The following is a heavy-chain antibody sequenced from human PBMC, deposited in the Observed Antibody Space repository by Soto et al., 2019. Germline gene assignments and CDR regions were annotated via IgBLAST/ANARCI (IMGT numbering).Heavy chain of an antibody. CDR3: ARDVGV. Sequence: EVQLVESGGGLVQRGGSLRLSCAASGITVYNNYMSWVRQAPGKGLEWVSVIYSGGSTSYADSVKGRFTISRDGSKNTGYLQMTSLRAEDTAVYYCARDVGVWGRGTTVTVSS. J-gene: IGHJ6*04. CDR1: GITVYNNY. V-gene: IGHV3-66*01. CDR2: IYSGGST.